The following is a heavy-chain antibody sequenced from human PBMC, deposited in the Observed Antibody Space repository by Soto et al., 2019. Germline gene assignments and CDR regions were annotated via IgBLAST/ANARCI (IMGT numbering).Heavy chain of an antibody. Sequence: QVQLQESGPGLVKPSDTPSLTCVVSGVSIISSNWWGWIRQPPGKGLEWIGYIFYTGSTYYNPSLTSRVTMSVDTSKNRFSLKLNSVTAVYRAIYYCGRMMHGSDNHYAFDYWGQGTLFTVSS. D-gene: IGHD3-10*01. J-gene: IGHJ4*02. V-gene: IGHV4-28*01. CDR2: IFYTGST. CDR1: GVSIISSNW. CDR3: GRMMHGSDNHYAFDY.